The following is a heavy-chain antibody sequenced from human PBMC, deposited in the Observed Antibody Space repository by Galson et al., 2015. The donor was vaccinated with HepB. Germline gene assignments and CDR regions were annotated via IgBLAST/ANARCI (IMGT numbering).Heavy chain of an antibody. CDR1: RYTFTKFG. Sequence: SVKVSCKAYRYTFTKFGISWVRQAPGQGLEWMGWINPSNGNTNYAQKFQGRVIMTTDTSTSTAYMELRSLRSDVTAVYYCARGGMATIGGPTFDYWGQGTLVTVSS. D-gene: IGHD5-24*01. J-gene: IGHJ4*02. CDR3: ARGGMATIGGPTFDY. CDR2: INPSNGNT. V-gene: IGHV1-18*01.